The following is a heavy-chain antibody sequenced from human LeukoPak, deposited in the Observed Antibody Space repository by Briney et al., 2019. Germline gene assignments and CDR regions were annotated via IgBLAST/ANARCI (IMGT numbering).Heavy chain of an antibody. D-gene: IGHD3-22*01. J-gene: IGHJ1*01. Sequence: ASVKVSCKVSGYTLTELSIHWVRQAPGKGLEWMGGFDPDDGETIYAQRFQGRVTMTEDTSTDTAYMELSSLRSEDAAVYYCATVSYYYDSSGYQGYFQHWGQGTLVTVPS. V-gene: IGHV1-24*01. CDR3: ATVSYYYDSSGYQGYFQH. CDR1: GYTLTELS. CDR2: FDPDDGET.